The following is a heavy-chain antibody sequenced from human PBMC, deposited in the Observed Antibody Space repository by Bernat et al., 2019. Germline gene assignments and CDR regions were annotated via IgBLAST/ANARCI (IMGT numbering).Heavy chain of an antibody. Sequence: EVQLLESGGGLVQPGGSLRLSCAASGFTFSNYAMSWVRQAPGKGLEWVSTISGSGDSKYYADSVKGRFTISRDNSKNKLFLQMNSLRAEDTALYYCAKDRRVVTGVGRQNFDHWGQGSLVTVSS. CDR2: ISGSGDSK. D-gene: IGHD2-21*02. CDR1: GFTFSNYA. J-gene: IGHJ4*02. CDR3: AKDRRVVTGVGRQNFDH. V-gene: IGHV3-23*01.